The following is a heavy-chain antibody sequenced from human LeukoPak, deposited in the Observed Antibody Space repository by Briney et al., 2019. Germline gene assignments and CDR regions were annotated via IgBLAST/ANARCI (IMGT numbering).Heavy chain of an antibody. D-gene: IGHD1-1*01. J-gene: IGHJ4*02. CDR3: ARVAKERVGGVYYFDY. V-gene: IGHV3-13*01. CDR2: IGTAGDT. Sequence: GGSLRLSRAASGFTFSDYDMHWVRQATGKGLEWVSAIGTAGDTYYTGSVKGRFTISRENAKNSLYPQMNSLRAGDTAVYYCARVAKERVGGVYYFDYWGQGTLVTVSS. CDR1: GFTFSDYD.